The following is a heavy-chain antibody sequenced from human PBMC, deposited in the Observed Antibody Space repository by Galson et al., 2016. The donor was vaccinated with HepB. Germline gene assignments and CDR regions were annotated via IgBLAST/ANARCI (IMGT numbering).Heavy chain of an antibody. V-gene: IGHV3-66*01. CDR1: GFIVTGYS. D-gene: IGHD5-24*01. Sequence: SLRLSCAASGFIVTGYSLTWVRQAPGKGLEWVSLIYSGGDTSSADSVKGRFTISRDSSKNTLYLQMNSLRAEDTAIYYCAKGGDGYIRYYDSWGQGALVTVSS. CDR3: AKGGDGYIRYYDS. J-gene: IGHJ4*02. CDR2: IYSGGDT.